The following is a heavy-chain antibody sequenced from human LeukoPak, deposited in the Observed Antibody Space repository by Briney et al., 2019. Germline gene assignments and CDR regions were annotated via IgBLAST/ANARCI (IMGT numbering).Heavy chain of an antibody. D-gene: IGHD5-18*01. J-gene: IGHJ4*02. CDR1: GYTFTSYY. CDR2: INPSGGST. V-gene: IGHV1-46*01. Sequence: ASVKVSCKASGYTFTSYYMHWVRQAPGQGLEWMGIINPSGGSTSYAQKFQGRVTITADESTSTAYMELSSLRSEDTAVYYCAWSGYSYGTIDYWGQGTLVTVSS. CDR3: AWSGYSYGTIDY.